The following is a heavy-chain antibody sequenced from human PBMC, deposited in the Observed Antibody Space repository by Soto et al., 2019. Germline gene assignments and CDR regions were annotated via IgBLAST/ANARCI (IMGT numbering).Heavy chain of an antibody. Sequence: QVQLVQSGAEVKKPGSSVKVSCKASGGTFSSYAISWVRQAPGQGLEWMGGIIPIFGTANYAQKFRGRVTITADESTSTAYMELSSLRSEDTAVYYCSTAVVGASVDPWGQGTLVTVSS. CDR3: STAVVGASVDP. V-gene: IGHV1-69*01. J-gene: IGHJ5*02. CDR2: IIPIFGTA. CDR1: GGTFSSYA. D-gene: IGHD1-26*01.